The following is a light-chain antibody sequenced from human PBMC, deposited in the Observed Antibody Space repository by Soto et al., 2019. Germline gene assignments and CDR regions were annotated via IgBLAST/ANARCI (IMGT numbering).Light chain of an antibody. V-gene: IGLV2-8*01. CDR1: SSDIGSNDY. CDR3: SSFADSNNLV. Sequence: QSVLTQPPSTSGSPGQSVTISCTGTSSDIGSNDYVSWYQQHPGKAPKLMIYEVNRRPSGVPDRFSGSKSGNTASLTVSRLQAEDEAVYHCSSFADSNNLVFGGGTKLTVL. CDR2: EVN. J-gene: IGLJ3*02.